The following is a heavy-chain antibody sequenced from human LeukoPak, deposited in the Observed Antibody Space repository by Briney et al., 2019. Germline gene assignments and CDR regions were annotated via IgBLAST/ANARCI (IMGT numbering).Heavy chain of an antibody. CDR2: IYYSGST. Sequence: SETLSLTCTVSGGSISSSSYYWGWIRQPPGKGLEWIGSIYYSGSTYYNPSLKSRVTISVDTSKNQFSLKLSSVTAADTAVYYCARVSTMIVVVLGPYYFDYWGQGTLVTVSS. V-gene: IGHV4-39*07. CDR1: GGSISSSSYY. D-gene: IGHD3-22*01. CDR3: ARVSTMIVVVLGPYYFDY. J-gene: IGHJ4*02.